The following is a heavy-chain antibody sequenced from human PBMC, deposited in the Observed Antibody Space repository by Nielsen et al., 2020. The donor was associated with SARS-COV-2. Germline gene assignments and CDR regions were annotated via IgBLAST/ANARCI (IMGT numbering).Heavy chain of an antibody. CDR1: GFTFSSYS. V-gene: IGHV3-21*01. D-gene: IGHD6-13*01. J-gene: IGHJ1*01. Sequence: GESLKISCAASGFTFSSYSMNWVRQAPGKGLEWVSSISSSSSYIYYADSVKGRFTISRDNAKNSLYLQMNSLRAEDTAVYYCARGPRAATHAEYFQHWGQGTLVTVSS. CDR3: ARGPRAATHAEYFQH. CDR2: ISSSSSYI.